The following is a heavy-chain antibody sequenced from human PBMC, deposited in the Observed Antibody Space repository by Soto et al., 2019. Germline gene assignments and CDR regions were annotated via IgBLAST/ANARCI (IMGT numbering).Heavy chain of an antibody. CDR2: INTGNGDT. J-gene: IGHJ6*03. D-gene: IGHD3-10*01. V-gene: IGHV1-3*04. CDR3: ARPMVRGLNGYYMDV. Sequence: ASVKVSCKASGYSFSIYAIHWVRQAPGQRLEWMGWINTGNGDTKYSQKFQGRVTITRDTSASTAYMELSSLRSEDTAVYYCARPMVRGLNGYYMDVWGKGTTVTVSS. CDR1: GYSFSIYA.